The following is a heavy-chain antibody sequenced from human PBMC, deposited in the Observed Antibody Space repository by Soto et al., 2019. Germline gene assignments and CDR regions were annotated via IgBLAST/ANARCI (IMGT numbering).Heavy chain of an antibody. D-gene: IGHD2-15*01. CDR1: GGSISSGGYY. J-gene: IGHJ5*02. CDR2: IYYSGST. Sequence: QVQLQESGPGLVKPSQTLSLTCTVSGGSISSGGYYWSWIRQHPGKGLEWIGYIYYSGSTYYNPSLKSRVTISVDTSKNQFSLKLSSVTAADTAVYYCARDLLPDRTDRGGWFDPWGQGTLVTVSS. V-gene: IGHV4-31*03. CDR3: ARDLLPDRTDRGGWFDP.